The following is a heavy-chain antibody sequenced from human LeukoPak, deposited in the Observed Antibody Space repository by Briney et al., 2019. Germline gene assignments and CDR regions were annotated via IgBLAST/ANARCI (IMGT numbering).Heavy chain of an antibody. J-gene: IGHJ4*02. CDR3: AQYIRQSGTYYFDY. CDR1: GGSISPYY. Sequence: SSETLSLTCTVSGGSISPYYRSWIRQSPGKGLEWIGYIYYNGDTNYNPSLKSRVTISLDSSMNQFSLKLSSVTAADTAVYYCAQYIRQSGTYYFDYWGQGTLVTVSS. D-gene: IGHD3-10*01. V-gene: IGHV4-59*01. CDR2: IYYNGDT.